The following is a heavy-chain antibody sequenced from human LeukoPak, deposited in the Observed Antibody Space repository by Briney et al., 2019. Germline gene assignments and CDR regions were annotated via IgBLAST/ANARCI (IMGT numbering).Heavy chain of an antibody. J-gene: IGHJ4*02. CDR2: IYPGDPDT. D-gene: IGHD1-26*01. Sequence: GESLKISFQASGXSFTTYCIGWVRQMPGKGLEWMGIIYPGDPDTRYSPSFQGQVTISVDTSISTAYLQWSSLKASDTAMYYCARREPGERHHDYWGQGTLVTVSS. CDR1: GXSFTTYC. V-gene: IGHV5-51*01. CDR3: ARREPGERHHDY.